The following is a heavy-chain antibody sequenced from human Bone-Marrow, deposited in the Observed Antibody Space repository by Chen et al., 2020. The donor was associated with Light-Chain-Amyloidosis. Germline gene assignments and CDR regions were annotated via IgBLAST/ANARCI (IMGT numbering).Heavy chain of an antibody. CDR3: ATELILGDCSGGECSANDF. CDR2: SDPEDGDT. V-gene: IGHV1-24*01. Sequence: VQVEQSGAEVKKPGASVKVSCKVSGSTLSDLSVNWVRQAPGKGLEWMGGSDPEDGDTIYAQRFKGRVTMTEDTSTDTAYMELTGLISEDTAVYYCATELILGDCSGGECSANDFWGQGTLVIVAS. CDR1: GSTLSDLS. D-gene: IGHD2-15*01. J-gene: IGHJ4*02.